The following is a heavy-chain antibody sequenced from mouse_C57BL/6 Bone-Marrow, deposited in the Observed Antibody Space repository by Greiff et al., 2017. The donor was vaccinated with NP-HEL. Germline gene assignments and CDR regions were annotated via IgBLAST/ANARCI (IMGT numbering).Heavy chain of an antibody. J-gene: IGHJ1*03. Sequence: QVQLQQPGAELVKPGASVKLSCKASGYTFTSYWMHWVKQRPGQGLEWIGMIHPNSGSTNYNEKFKSKATLTVDKSSSTAYMQLSSLTSEDSAVYYCARDYAYWYFDVWGTGTTVTVSS. CDR3: ARDYAYWYFDV. D-gene: IGHD1-1*01. CDR1: GYTFTSYW. CDR2: IHPNSGST. V-gene: IGHV1-64*01.